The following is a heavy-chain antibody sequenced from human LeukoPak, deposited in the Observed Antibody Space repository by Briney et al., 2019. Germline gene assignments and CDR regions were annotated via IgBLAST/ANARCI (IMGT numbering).Heavy chain of an antibody. D-gene: IGHD1-26*01. Sequence: GASVRVSCKASGYTFTGYYMHWVRQAPGQGLERMGWINPNSGGTNYAQTFQGRVTMTRDTSISTAYMELSRLRSDDTAVYYCATHYSGSYRYFDYWGQGTLVTVSS. CDR2: INPNSGGT. CDR3: ATHYSGSYRYFDY. V-gene: IGHV1-2*02. CDR1: GYTFTGYY. J-gene: IGHJ4*02.